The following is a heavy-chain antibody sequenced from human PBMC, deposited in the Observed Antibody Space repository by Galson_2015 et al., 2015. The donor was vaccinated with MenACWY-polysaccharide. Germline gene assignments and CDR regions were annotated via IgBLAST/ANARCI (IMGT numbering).Heavy chain of an antibody. CDR2: MGPNSGNT. CDR1: GYTFSSYD. J-gene: IGHJ5*02. CDR3: ARGGKYYYDSSGYLNWFDP. Sequence: KVSCKASGYTFSSYDINWVRQTTGQGLEWMGWMGPNSGNTGYAQKFQGRVTMTRNTSISIAYMELSSLRSEDTAVYYCARGGKYYYDSSGYLNWFDPWGQGTLVTVSS. D-gene: IGHD3-22*01. V-gene: IGHV1-8*01.